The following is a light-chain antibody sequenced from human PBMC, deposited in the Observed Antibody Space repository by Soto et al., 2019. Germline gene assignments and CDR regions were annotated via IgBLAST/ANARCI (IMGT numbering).Light chain of an antibody. J-gene: IGKJ1*01. CDR2: DAS. CDR3: QQYDTFPRT. CDR1: QNINKW. Sequence: DIQMTQSPSTLSASVGDRVVIPCRASQNINKWLAWYQQKPGKAPKFLIYDASTLETGVPSRFSGSGSGTEFTLTISSLQPDDFATFYCQQYDTFPRTFGQGTKVDIK. V-gene: IGKV1-5*01.